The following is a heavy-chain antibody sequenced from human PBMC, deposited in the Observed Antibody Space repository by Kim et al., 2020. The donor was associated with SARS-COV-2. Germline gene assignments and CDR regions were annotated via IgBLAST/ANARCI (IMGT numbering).Heavy chain of an antibody. CDR1: GFTFSNYA. CDR3: ARGRRDGYNSAPIY. D-gene: IGHD5-12*01. J-gene: IGHJ4*02. V-gene: IGHV3-23*01. CDR2: ISGSDSAT. Sequence: GGSLRLSCAASGFTFSNYAMIWVRQAPGKGLEWVSAISGSDSATYYADSVMGRFTISRDNSKNTLFLQMNSLRAEDTAVYYCARGRRDGYNSAPIYWGQGTLVTVSS.